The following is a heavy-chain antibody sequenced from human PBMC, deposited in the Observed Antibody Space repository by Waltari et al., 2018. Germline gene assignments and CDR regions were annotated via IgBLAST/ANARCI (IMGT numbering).Heavy chain of an antibody. CDR1: GFTFSSYA. CDR3: ARATTVTTMLPRYYYYYYMDV. D-gene: IGHD4-17*01. V-gene: IGHV3-23*04. Sequence: EVQLVESGGGLVQPGGSLRLSCAASGFTFSSYAMSWVRQAPGKRLAWVSAISGSGGSTYYADSVKGRFTISRDNSKNTLYLQMNSLRAEDTTVYYCARATTVTTMLPRYYYYYYMDVWGKGTTVTVSS. J-gene: IGHJ6*03. CDR2: ISGSGGST.